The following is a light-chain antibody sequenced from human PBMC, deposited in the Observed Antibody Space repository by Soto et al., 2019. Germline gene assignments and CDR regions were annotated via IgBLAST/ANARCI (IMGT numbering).Light chain of an antibody. CDR2: DAS. CDR1: QSVGTY. Sequence: EIVLTQSPATLSLSPGERATLSCRASQSVGTYLAWYQQKPGQAPRLLIYDASNRATSIPARFSGSGSGTDFTLTISSLEPEDFAVYYCQQRSDWPPLFTFGPGTKVDIK. J-gene: IGKJ3*01. CDR3: QQRSDWPPLFT. V-gene: IGKV3-11*01.